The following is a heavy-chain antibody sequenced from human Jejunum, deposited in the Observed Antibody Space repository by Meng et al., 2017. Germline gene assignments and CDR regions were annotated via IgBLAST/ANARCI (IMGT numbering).Heavy chain of an antibody. Sequence: ASVKVSCKASGYTFTKYAMNWVRHAPGQGLEWLGWINTNTGNPTYAQGVTGRFVFSLDTSVSTAYLQLSSLKAEDTAVYYCARDMGDCTNGVCSNECFDPWGQGTLVTVSS. V-gene: IGHV7-4-1*02. J-gene: IGHJ5*02. CDR2: INTNTGNP. CDR1: GYTFTKYA. CDR3: ARDMGDCTNGVCSNECFDP. D-gene: IGHD2-8*01.